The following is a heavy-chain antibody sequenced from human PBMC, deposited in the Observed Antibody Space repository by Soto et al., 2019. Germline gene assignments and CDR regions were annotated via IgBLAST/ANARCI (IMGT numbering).Heavy chain of an antibody. CDR3: ARGRYFGVVIRYNWFDP. V-gene: IGHV4-39*07. Sequence: SETLSLTCTVSGGSISSSSYYRGWIRQPPGKGLEWIGSIYYSGSTYYNPSLKSRVTISVDTSKNQFSLKLSSVTAADTAVYYCARGRYFGVVIRYNWFDPWGQGILVTVSS. CDR1: GGSISSSSYY. D-gene: IGHD3-3*01. J-gene: IGHJ5*02. CDR2: IYYSGST.